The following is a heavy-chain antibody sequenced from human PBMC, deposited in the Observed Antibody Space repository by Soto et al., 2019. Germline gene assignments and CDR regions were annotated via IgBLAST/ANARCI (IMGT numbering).Heavy chain of an antibody. CDR3: ARANDYKSSTFDY. V-gene: IGHV4-59*01. D-gene: IGHD4-17*01. Sequence: PSETLSLTCTVSGGSISSYYWSWIRQPPGKGLEWIGYIYYSGNTNYNPSLKSRVTMSVDMSRNQFSLKLTSVTAADTAVYYCARANDYKSSTFDYWGQGSLVPSPQ. CDR1: GGSISSYY. CDR2: IYYSGNT. J-gene: IGHJ4*02.